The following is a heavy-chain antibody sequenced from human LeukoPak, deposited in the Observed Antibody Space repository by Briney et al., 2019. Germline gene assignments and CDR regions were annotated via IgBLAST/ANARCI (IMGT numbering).Heavy chain of an antibody. CDR1: GFTFSSYA. D-gene: IGHD3-10*01. Sequence: PGGSLRLSCAASGFTFSSYAMSWVRQAPGKGLEWVSAISGSGGSTYYADSVKGRFTISRDNSKNMLYLQMNSLRAEDTAVYYCAKLWFGELEPDWGSWGQGTLVTVSS. V-gene: IGHV3-23*01. CDR3: AKLWFGELEPDWGS. J-gene: IGHJ4*02. CDR2: ISGSGGST.